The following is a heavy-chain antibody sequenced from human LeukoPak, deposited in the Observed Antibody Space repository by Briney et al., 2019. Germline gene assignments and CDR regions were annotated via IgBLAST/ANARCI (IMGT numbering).Heavy chain of an antibody. J-gene: IGHJ4*02. CDR1: GYTFTSYY. D-gene: IGHD3-22*01. CDR2: INPSGGST. Sequence: ASVKVSCKASGYTFTSYYMHWVRQAPGQGLEWMGIINPSGGSTSYAQKFQGRVTMTRDTSTSTVYMELSSLRSEDTAVYYCAREPYYYDSSGLFDYWGQGTLVTVSS. V-gene: IGHV1-46*01. CDR3: AREPYYYDSSGLFDY.